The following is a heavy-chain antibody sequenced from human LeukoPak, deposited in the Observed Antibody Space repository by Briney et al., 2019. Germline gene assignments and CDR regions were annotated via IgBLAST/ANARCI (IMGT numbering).Heavy chain of an antibody. D-gene: IGHD6-13*01. J-gene: IGHJ1*01. CDR3: ARGYSQYFQH. Sequence: GGSLRLSCAASAFTFSSYGMHWVRQAPGKGLEWVAYIQYDRTNEQYAHSAKGRFRISRDNSKNTLYLQMNSLRAEDTAVYYCARGYSQYFQHWGQGTLGTVSS. CDR1: AFTFSSYG. CDR2: IQYDRTNE. V-gene: IGHV3-30*02.